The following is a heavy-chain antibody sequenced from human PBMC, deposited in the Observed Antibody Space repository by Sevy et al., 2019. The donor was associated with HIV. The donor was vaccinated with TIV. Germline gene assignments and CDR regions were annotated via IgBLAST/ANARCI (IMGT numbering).Heavy chain of an antibody. J-gene: IGHJ6*02. CDR3: ARDSRRLTTVKGPDYYYGMDV. CDR2: ISSSSSYI. CDR1: GFTFSSYS. D-gene: IGHD4-17*01. Sequence: GGSLRLSFAASGFTFSSYSMNWVRQAPGKGLEWVSSISSSSSYIYYADSVKGRFTISRDNAKNSLYLQMNSLRAEDTAVYYCARDSRRLTTVKGPDYYYGMDVWGQGTTVTVSS. V-gene: IGHV3-21*01.